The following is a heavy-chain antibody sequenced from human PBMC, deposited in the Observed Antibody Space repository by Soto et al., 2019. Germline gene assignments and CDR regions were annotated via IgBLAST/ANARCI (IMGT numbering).Heavy chain of an antibody. V-gene: IGHV4-34*01. CDR2: LDQSGGT. Sequence: PSETLSLTCAVVGDSLRVQSWNLILQSPGKGLEWIGELDQSGGTNYNPSLESRAIISDDTSKNQFSLTLTSVTAADTAVYYCAREDSYGWSGESLDVWGQGTTVTVSS. CDR3: AREDSYGWSGESLDV. J-gene: IGHJ6*02. D-gene: IGHD6-19*01. CDR1: GDSLRVQS.